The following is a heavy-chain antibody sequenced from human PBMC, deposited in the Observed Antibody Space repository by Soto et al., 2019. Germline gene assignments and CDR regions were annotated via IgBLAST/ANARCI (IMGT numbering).Heavy chain of an antibody. Sequence: SVKVSCKASGGTFSSYAISWVRQAPGQGLEWMGGIIPIFGTANYAQKFQGRVTITADESTSTAYMELSSLRSEDTAVYYCAIEDITIFGDWEYYYYYGMDVWGQGTTVTVSS. V-gene: IGHV1-69*13. CDR3: AIEDITIFGDWEYYYYYGMDV. CDR1: GGTFSSYA. CDR2: IIPIFGTA. D-gene: IGHD3-3*01. J-gene: IGHJ6*02.